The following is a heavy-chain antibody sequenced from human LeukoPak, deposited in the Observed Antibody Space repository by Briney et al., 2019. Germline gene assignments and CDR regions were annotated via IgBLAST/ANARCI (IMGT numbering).Heavy chain of an antibody. J-gene: IGHJ4*02. CDR2: IIPILGIA. CDR3: ARERDRQLWFQSLPYYFDY. D-gene: IGHD5-18*01. Sequence: GASVKVSCKASGGTFSSYAISWVRQAPGQGLEWMGRIIPILGIANYAQKLQGRVTITADKSTSTAYMELSSLRSEDTAVYYCARERDRQLWFQSLPYYFDYWGQGTLVTVSS. V-gene: IGHV1-69*04. CDR1: GGTFSSYA.